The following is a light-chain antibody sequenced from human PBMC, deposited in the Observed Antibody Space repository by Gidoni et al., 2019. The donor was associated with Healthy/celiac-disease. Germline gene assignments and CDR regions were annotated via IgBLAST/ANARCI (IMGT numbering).Light chain of an antibody. V-gene: IGLV1-47*01. CDR1: SSNIGSNY. CDR2: RNN. CDR3: AAWDDSLSGWV. Sequence: QSVLPHPPPASGPPGQGVTISCSGSSSNIGSNYVYWYQQLPGTAPKLLIYRNNQRPSGVPDRFSGSKSGTSASLAISGLRSEDEADYYCAAWDDSLSGWVFGGGTKLTVL. J-gene: IGLJ3*02.